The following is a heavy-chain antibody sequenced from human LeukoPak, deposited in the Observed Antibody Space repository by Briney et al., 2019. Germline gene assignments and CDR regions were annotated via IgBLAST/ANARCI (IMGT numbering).Heavy chain of an antibody. CDR1: GFTFTSYW. V-gene: IGHV3-7*01. CDR3: ARMSSSSWYVCDY. Sequence: GGSLRLSCAASGFTFTSYWMTWVRQAPGKGLEWVANIKQDGSEKYYVDSVMGRFTISRDNAKNSLYLQMNSLRAEDTAVYYCARMSSSSWYVCDYWGQGTLVTVYS. D-gene: IGHD6-13*01. CDR2: IKQDGSEK. J-gene: IGHJ4*02.